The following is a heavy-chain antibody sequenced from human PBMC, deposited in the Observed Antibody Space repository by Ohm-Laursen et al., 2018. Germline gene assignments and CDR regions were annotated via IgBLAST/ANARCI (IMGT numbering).Heavy chain of an antibody. D-gene: IGHD6-6*01. V-gene: IGHV1-24*01. J-gene: IGHJ2*01. CDR3: ATSKWAHIAARVWGYFDL. Sequence: ASVKVSCKVSGYTLTELSMHWVRQAPGKGLEWMRGFDPEDGETIYAQKFQGRVTMTEDTSTDTAYMELSSLRSEDTAVYYCATSKWAHIAARVWGYFDLWGRGTLVTVSS. CDR1: GYTLTELS. CDR2: FDPEDGET.